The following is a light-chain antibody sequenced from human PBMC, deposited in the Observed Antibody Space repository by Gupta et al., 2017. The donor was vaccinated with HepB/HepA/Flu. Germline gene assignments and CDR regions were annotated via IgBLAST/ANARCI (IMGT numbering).Light chain of an antibody. CDR1: SSDVGGYNY. CDR3: SSYTSSSVL. CDR2: AVS. V-gene: IGLV2-14*03. Sequence: QSALTQPASVSGSPGQSITISCTGTSSDVGGYNYVSWYQQYPGKAPKLMISAVSNRPSGVSNRFSGSKSGNTASLTISVLQAEDEADYSCSSYTSSSVLFGGGTKLTVL. J-gene: IGLJ2*01.